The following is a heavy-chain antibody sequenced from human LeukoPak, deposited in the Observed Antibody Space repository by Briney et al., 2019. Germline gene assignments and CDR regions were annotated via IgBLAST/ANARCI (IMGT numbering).Heavy chain of an antibody. CDR1: GFTCSSYG. D-gene: IGHD3-22*01. J-gene: IGHJ4*02. Sequence: PGRSLRLSCAASGFTCSSYGMHWVRQAPGKGLEWVAVIWYDGSNKYYADSVKGRFTISRDNSKNTLYLQMNSLRAEDTAVYYCARDFSPDLYYYDSSGYDYWGQGTLVTVSS. CDR3: ARDFSPDLYYYDSSGYDY. CDR2: IWYDGSNK. V-gene: IGHV3-33*01.